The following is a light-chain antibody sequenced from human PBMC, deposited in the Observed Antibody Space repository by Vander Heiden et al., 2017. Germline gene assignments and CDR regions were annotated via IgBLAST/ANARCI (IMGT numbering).Light chain of an antibody. CDR2: QDS. CDR3: QTWDRSTVF. Sequence: SYELTQPPSVSVSPGQTATITCSGDKLGDKYACWYQQKPGQSPVLVLYQDSKRPSGIPERFSGSNSANTATLTISGTQAMDEADYYCQTWDRSTVFFGGGTKLSVL. J-gene: IGLJ2*01. CDR1: KLGDKY. V-gene: IGLV3-1*01.